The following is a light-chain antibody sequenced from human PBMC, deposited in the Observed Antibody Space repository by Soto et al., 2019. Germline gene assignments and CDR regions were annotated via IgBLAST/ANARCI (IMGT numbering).Light chain of an antibody. CDR2: GAS. Sequence: EIVMTQSPATVSVSPGERATLSCRASQSVGSNFAWYQQKPGQAPRLLIYGASTRATGIPARVSGSGSGTEFTLTISSLQSEDIAVYYCQQYNNWPPLTFGGGTKVEIK. CDR3: QQYNNWPPLT. CDR1: QSVGSN. J-gene: IGKJ4*01. V-gene: IGKV3-15*01.